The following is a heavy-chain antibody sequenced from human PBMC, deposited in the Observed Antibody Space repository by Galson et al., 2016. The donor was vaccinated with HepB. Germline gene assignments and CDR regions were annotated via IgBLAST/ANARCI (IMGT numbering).Heavy chain of an antibody. V-gene: IGHV3-74*01. CDR3: VRDHSVVPTTAYNWFDP. D-gene: IGHD4-23*01. CDR2: INSDGTIS. CDR1: GFAFSSHW. J-gene: IGHJ5*02. Sequence: LRLSCAASGFAFSSHWMHWVRQDLGKGLVWVSRINSDGTISNYADSVKGRFTISSDNAKNTLYLQMNSLRAEDTAVYFCVRDHSVVPTTAYNWFDPWGRGTLVTVSS.